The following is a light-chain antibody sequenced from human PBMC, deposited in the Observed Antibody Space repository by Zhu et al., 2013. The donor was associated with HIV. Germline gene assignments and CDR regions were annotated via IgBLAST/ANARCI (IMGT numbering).Light chain of an antibody. CDR3: AAWDDSLPIVL. V-gene: IGLV1-47*01. CDR2: RTN. CDR1: SSNIGNNY. J-gene: IGLJ2*01. Sequence: QSVLTQPPSVSAAPGQKVTISCSGSSSNIGNNYVSWYQQLPGTAPKLLIYRTNQRPSGVPDRFSGSKFGTSASLAINGLRSEDEAVYYCAAWDDSLPIVLFGGGTILTVL.